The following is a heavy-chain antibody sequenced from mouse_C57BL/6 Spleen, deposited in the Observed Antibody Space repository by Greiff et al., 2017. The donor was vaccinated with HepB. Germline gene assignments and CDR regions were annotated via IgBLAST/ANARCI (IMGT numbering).Heavy chain of an antibody. CDR3: TRDSDIYYGYDEGSFFDY. CDR1: GFTFSSYA. V-gene: IGHV5-9-1*02. Sequence: EVKVVESGEGLVKPGGSLKLSCAASGFTFSSYAMSWVRQTPEKRLEWVAYISSGGDYIYYADTVKGRFTISRDNARNTLYLQMSSLKSEDTAMYYCTRDSDIYYGYDEGSFFDYWGQGTTLTVSS. D-gene: IGHD2-2*01. J-gene: IGHJ2*01. CDR2: ISSGGDYI.